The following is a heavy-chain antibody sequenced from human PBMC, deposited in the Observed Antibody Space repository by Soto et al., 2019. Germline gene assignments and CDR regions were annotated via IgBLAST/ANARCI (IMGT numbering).Heavy chain of an antibody. CDR2: IYYSGST. CDR1: GGSISSYY. J-gene: IGHJ6*03. D-gene: IGHD2-15*01. V-gene: IGHV4-59*08. CDR3: ARHASTDIVVVVAAPPEDYYYYMDV. Sequence: SETLSLTCTVSGGSISSYYWSWIRQPPGKGLEWIGYIYYSGSTNYNPSLKSRVTISVDTSKNQFSLKLSSVTAADTAVYYCARHASTDIVVVVAAPPEDYYYYMDVWGKGTTVTVSS.